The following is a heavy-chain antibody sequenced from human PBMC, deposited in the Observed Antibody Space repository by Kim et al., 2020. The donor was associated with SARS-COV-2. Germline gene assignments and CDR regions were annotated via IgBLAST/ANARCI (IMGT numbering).Heavy chain of an antibody. V-gene: IGHV3-23*03. J-gene: IGHJ4*02. CDR3: ATLLNRFVDY. Sequence: GGSLRLSCAASGFTFSSYAMSWVRQAPGKGLEWVSVIYSGGSSTYYADSVKGRFTISRDNSKNTLYLQMNSLRAEDTAVYYCATLLNRFVDYWGQGTLVTVSS. D-gene: IGHD3-16*02. CDR1: GFTFSSYA. CDR2: IYSGGSST.